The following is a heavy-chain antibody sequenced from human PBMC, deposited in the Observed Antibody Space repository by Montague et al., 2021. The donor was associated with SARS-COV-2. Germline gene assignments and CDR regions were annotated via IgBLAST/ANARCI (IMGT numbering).Heavy chain of an antibody. CDR3: AKVAGSHDTFDI. D-gene: IGHD6-19*01. J-gene: IGHJ3*02. CDR1: GYSISTGYY. CDR2: IYHSGST. V-gene: IGHV4-38-2*02. Sequence: SETLSLTCTVSGYSISTGYYWGWIRQPPGKGLEWIGTIYHSGSTYFNPSLKSRVTISVDTSKNQFSPNLSSVTAAGTAVYYCAKVAGSHDTFDIWGRGTMVTVSS.